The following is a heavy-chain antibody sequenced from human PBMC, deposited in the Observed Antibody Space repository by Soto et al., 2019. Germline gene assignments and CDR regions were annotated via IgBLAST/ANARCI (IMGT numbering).Heavy chain of an antibody. CDR1: GFTFSSYA. V-gene: IGHV3-23*01. Sequence: GGSVRRSCAASGFTFSSYAMSWVRQAPGKGLEWVSAISGSGGSTYYADPVKGRFTISRDSSKNTLYLQMNSLRAEDTAVYYCASLIGYYFDYWGQGTLVTVSS. J-gene: IGHJ4*02. CDR2: ISGSGGST. D-gene: IGHD3-10*01. CDR3: ASLIGYYFDY.